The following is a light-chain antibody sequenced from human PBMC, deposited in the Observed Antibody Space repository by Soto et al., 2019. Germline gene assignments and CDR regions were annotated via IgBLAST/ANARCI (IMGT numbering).Light chain of an antibody. CDR2: DAS. CDR1: QTIRNY. Sequence: DIQVTESPSTLSAFVGDRVAITCWASQTIRNYLAWYQQKPGKAPDLLIYDASSLENEVPSRFSGSGFGTEFTLTISSLQPDDSATYYCQQYGLQGTFGQGTKVDIK. J-gene: IGKJ1*01. V-gene: IGKV1-5*01. CDR3: QQYGLQGT.